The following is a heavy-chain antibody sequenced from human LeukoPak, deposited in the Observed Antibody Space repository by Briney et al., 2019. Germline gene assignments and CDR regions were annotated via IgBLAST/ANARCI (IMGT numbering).Heavy chain of an antibody. CDR1: GFTFSSYG. V-gene: IGHV3-30*02. J-gene: IGHJ4*02. CDR2: IRYDGSNK. CDR3: AKGEMFRVGATFPDY. Sequence: GGSLRLSCVASGFTFSSYGMHWVRQAPGKGLEWVAFIRYDGSNKYYADSVKGRFTISRDNSKNTLYLQMNSLRAEDTAVYYCAKGEMFRVGATFPDYWGQGTLVTVSS. D-gene: IGHD1-26*01.